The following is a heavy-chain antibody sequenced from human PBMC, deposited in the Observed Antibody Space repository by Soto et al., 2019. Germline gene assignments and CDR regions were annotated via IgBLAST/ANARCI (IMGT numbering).Heavy chain of an antibody. CDR3: ARDFAVTRDGYNYNWFDP. J-gene: IGHJ5*02. V-gene: IGHV4-30-4*01. CDR1: GGSISSGDYY. CDR2: IYYSGST. D-gene: IGHD5-12*01. Sequence: PSETLSLTCTVSGGSISSGDYYWSWIRQPPGKGLEWIGYIYYSGSTYYNPSLKSRVTISVDTSKNQFSLKLSSVTAADTAVYYCARDFAVTRDGYNYNWFDPWGQGTLVTVSS.